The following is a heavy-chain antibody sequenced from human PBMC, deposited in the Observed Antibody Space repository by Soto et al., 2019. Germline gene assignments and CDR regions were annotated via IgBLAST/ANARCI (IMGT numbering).Heavy chain of an antibody. CDR3: ARVGYCSSTSCWNYYYYYGMDV. V-gene: IGHV1-69*06. D-gene: IGHD2-2*01. CDR1: GGTFSSYA. J-gene: IGHJ6*02. CDR2: IIPIFGTA. Sequence: SVKVSCKASGGTFSSYAISWVRQAPGQGLEWMGGIIPIFGTANYAQKFQGRVTITADKSTSTAYMELSSLRSEDTAVYYCARVGYCSSTSCWNYYYYYGMDVWGQGTTVTVSS.